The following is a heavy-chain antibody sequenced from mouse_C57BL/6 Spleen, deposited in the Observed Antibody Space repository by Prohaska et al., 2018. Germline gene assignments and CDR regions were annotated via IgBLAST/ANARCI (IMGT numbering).Heavy chain of an antibody. V-gene: IGHV3-6*01. J-gene: IGHJ4*01. CDR2: ISYDGSN. D-gene: IGHD2-4*01. CDR1: GYSITSGYY. CDR3: ASMINYAMDY. Sequence: DVQLQESGPGLVKPSQSLSLTCSVTGYSITSGYYWNWIRQFPGNKLEWMGYISYDGSNNYNPSLKNRIAITRDTSKNQFCLKLNSVTTEDTATYYCASMINYAMDYWGQGTSVTVSS.